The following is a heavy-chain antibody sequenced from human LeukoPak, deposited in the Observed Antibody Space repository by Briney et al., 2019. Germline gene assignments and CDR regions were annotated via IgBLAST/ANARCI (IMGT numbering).Heavy chain of an antibody. CDR2: ISSDRYSI. CDR1: GFTFSSYW. D-gene: IGHD6-13*01. J-gene: IGHJ4*02. V-gene: IGHV3-74*01. CDR3: AKDRAAAAAPGPFFDY. Sequence: PGGSLRLSCAASGFTFSSYWMNWVRQAPGKGLVWLSRISSDRYSISYANSVKGRFTISRDNSKNTLYLQMNSLRAEDTAVYYCAKDRAAAAAPGPFFDYWGQGTLVTVSS.